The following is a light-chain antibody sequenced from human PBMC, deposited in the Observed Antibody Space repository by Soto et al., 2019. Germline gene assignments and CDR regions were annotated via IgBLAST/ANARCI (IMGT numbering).Light chain of an antibody. J-gene: IGKJ1*01. CDR3: IQHDTFPWT. CDR1: QGIRNH. CDR2: AAS. V-gene: IGKV1-17*01. Sequence: DIQMTQSPSSLSASVGDRVTITCRASQGIRNHLGWYQQKPGKVPKRLIYAASSLHTGVPSRFSGNVSRTDFTLTITSLQHEDFATYYCIQHDTFPWTFGQGTEVEI.